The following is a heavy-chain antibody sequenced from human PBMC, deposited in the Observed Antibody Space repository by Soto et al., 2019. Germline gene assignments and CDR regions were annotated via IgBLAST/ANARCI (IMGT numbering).Heavy chain of an antibody. CDR2: IYHTGNT. V-gene: IGHV4-30-2*01. CDR3: ARFRGTAILDY. CDR1: GGSISGGGYS. Sequence: QLQLQQSGSGLVKPSQTLSLTCAVSGGSISGGGYSWSWVRQPPGKGLEWIGYIYHTGNTYYNPSLESRVTISVDRSKNQFSLELTSVTAADTAVYYCARFRGTAILDYWGQGTLVTVSS. J-gene: IGHJ4*02. D-gene: IGHD2-21*02.